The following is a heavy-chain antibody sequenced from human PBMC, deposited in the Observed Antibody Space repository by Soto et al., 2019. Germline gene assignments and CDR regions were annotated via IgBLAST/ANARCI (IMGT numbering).Heavy chain of an antibody. D-gene: IGHD3-22*01. CDR2: ISSSSSYI. CDR1: GFTFSSYS. J-gene: IGHJ4*02. Sequence: PGGSLRLSCAASGFTFSSYSMNWVRQAPGKGLEWVSSISSSSSYIYYADSVKGRFTISRDNAKNSLYLQMNSLRAEDTAVYYCARERGLYDSSGYPYWGQGTLVTVSS. CDR3: ARERGLYDSSGYPY. V-gene: IGHV3-21*01.